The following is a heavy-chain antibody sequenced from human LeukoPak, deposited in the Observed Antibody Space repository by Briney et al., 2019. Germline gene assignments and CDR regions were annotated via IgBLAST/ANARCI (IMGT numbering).Heavy chain of an antibody. J-gene: IGHJ4*02. CDR2: ISSSSSYI. V-gene: IGHV3-21*01. Sequence: GGSLRLSCAASGFTFSSYSMTWVRQAPGKGLEWVSSISSSSSYIYYADSVKGRFTISRDNAKNSLYLQMNSLRAEDTAVYYCASCSGGSCYSGRIDYWGQGTLVTVS. CDR1: GFTFSSYS. D-gene: IGHD2-15*01. CDR3: ASCSGGSCYSGRIDY.